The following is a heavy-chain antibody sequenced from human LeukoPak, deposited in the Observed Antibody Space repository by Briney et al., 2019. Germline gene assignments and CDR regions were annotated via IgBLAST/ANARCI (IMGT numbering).Heavy chain of an antibody. D-gene: IGHD4-17*01. Sequence: GGSLRLSCAASGFTFSIYSMNWVRQAPGKGREWVSSISSSSSYIYYADSVKGRFTISRDNAKNSLYLQMNSLRAEDTAVYYCARGMTTVTTAPFDIWGQGTMVTVSS. CDR2: ISSSSSYI. J-gene: IGHJ3*02. V-gene: IGHV3-21*01. CDR1: GFTFSIYS. CDR3: ARGMTTVTTAPFDI.